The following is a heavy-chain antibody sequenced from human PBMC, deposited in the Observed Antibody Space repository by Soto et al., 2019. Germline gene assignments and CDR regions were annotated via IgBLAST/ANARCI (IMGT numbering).Heavy chain of an antibody. CDR2: ISASGDST. V-gene: IGHV3-23*01. Sequence: PGGSLRLSCAASGFSFIDFGMTWVLQAPGKGLEWVSSISASGDSTFYTGSVKGRISISRDDSKDTLYLQMNDLRVEDTALYYCGKLSSSTCYFAIDFWGQGVLVTVSS. J-gene: IGHJ4*02. CDR3: GKLSSSTCYFAIDF. CDR1: GFSFIDFG. D-gene: IGHD2-2*01.